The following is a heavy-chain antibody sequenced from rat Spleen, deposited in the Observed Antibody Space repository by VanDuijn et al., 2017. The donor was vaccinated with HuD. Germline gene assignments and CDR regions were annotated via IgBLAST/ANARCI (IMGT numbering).Heavy chain of an antibody. Sequence: VQLKESRPGLVQPSQTLSLTCTVSGFSLTDYSVHWVRQPPGKGLEWMGIMWSGGSTAYNSALKSRLSISRDTSKSQVFLKINSLQTEDTAIYYCTRVNPYFDYWGQGVMVTVSS. V-gene: IGHV2S63*01. CDR2: MWSGGST. J-gene: IGHJ2*01. CDR3: TRVNPYFDY. D-gene: IGHD1-11*01. CDR1: GFSLTDYS.